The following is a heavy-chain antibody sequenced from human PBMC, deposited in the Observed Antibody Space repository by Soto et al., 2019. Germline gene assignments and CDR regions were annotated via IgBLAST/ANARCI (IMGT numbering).Heavy chain of an antibody. CDR1: GYTFTSYG. D-gene: IGHD6-19*01. CDR2: ISAYNGNT. J-gene: IGHJ4*02. CDR3: ARDVRSGWLAY. V-gene: IGHV1-18*01. Sequence: ASVKVSCKASGYTFTSYGSSWVRQAPGQGREWMGWISAYNGNTNYAQKLQGRVTMTTDTSTSTAYMELRSLRSDDTAVYYCARDVRSGWLAYRGQGTLVTVSS.